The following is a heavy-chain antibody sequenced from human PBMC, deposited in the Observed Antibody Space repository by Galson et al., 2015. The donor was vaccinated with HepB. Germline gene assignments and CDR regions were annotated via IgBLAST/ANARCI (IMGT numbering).Heavy chain of an antibody. V-gene: IGHV1-69*13. Sequence: SVKVSCKASGGTFSSYAISWVRQAPGQGLEWMGGIIPIFGTANYAQKFQGRVTITADESTSTAYMELSSLRSEDTAVYYCASGLYDFWSPNMSYYGMDVWGQGTTVTVSS. CDR1: GGTFSSYA. J-gene: IGHJ6*02. D-gene: IGHD3-3*01. CDR2: IIPIFGTA. CDR3: ASGLYDFWSPNMSYYGMDV.